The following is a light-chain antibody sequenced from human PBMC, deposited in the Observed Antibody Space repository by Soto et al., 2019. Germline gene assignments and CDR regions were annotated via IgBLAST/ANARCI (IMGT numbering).Light chain of an antibody. Sequence: DIQLTQSPSTLSASVGDRVTLNCRASQNINNWLAWYQQKPGKAPKVLIYDASSLESGVPSRFSGSGSGTEFTRTISSLPPDHFATYYCQQYDGNFGPGTKVAIK. CDR3: QQYDGN. V-gene: IGKV1-5*01. J-gene: IGKJ3*01. CDR2: DAS. CDR1: QNINNW.